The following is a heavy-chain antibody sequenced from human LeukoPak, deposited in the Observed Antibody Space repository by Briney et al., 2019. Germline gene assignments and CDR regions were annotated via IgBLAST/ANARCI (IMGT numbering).Heavy chain of an antibody. D-gene: IGHD7-27*01. J-gene: IGHJ4*02. CDR3: ARGPPNWGFDF. V-gene: IGHV1-8*02. Sequence: ASVKVSCKASGYTFTSYGISWVRQAPGQGLEWMGWMSPNSGDTGYAQKFRGRVTMTRDTSISTAYMELTSLRSEDTAIYYCARGPPNWGFDFWGQGALVTVSS. CDR2: MSPNSGDT. CDR1: GYTFTSYG.